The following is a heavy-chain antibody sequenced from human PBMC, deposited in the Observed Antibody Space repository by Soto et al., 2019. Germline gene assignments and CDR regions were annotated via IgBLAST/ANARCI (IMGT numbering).Heavy chain of an antibody. CDR3: ARESEDLTSNFDY. CDR1: GFTFTRYS. Sequence: PGGSLRLSCAASGFTFTRYSMNWVRQAPGKGLEWVSSISSTTHYIYYADSMRGRFTISRDSAKNAVYLEMNSLRAEDTAVYYCARESEDLTSNFDYWGQGTLVTVSS. V-gene: IGHV3-21*06. J-gene: IGHJ4*02. CDR2: ISSTTHYI.